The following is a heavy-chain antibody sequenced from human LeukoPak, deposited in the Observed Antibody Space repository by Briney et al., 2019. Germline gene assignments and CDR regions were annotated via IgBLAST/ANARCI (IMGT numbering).Heavy chain of an antibody. CDR2: ISSSGGST. V-gene: IGHV3-23*01. J-gene: IGHJ4*02. D-gene: IGHD3-22*01. CDR3: AKDRENYYDSSGYLY. CDR1: RFTFSSYG. Sequence: PGGSLRLSCAASRFTFSSYGMSWVRQAPGKGLEWVSGISSSGGSTYYADSVKGRFTIPRDNSKNTLYLQMNSLRAEDTAVYYCAKDRENYYDSSGYLYWGQGTLVTVSS.